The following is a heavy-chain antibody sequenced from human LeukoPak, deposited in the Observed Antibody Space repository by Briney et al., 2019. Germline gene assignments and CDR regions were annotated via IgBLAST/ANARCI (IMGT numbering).Heavy chain of an antibody. V-gene: IGHV3-30*14. D-gene: IGHD3-16*02. J-gene: IGHJ4*02. CDR3: ARTVTFGGVIAHFDY. CDR1: GFTFSSYA. CDR2: ISYDGSNK. Sequence: GRSLRLSCAASGFTFSSYAMHWVRQAPGKGLEWVAVISYDGSNKYYADSVKGRFTISRDNSKNTLYLQMNSLRAEDTAVYYCARTVTFGGVIAHFDYWGQGTLVTVSS.